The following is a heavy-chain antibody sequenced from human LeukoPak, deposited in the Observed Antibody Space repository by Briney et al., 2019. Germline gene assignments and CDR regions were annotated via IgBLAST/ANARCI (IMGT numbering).Heavy chain of an antibody. V-gene: IGHV3-23*01. J-gene: IGHJ4*02. D-gene: IGHD1-14*01. CDR3: AKQEIAGWYYFDY. CDR1: GFTFNSYA. CDR2: ISGSGGST. Sequence: PGGSLRLSCAASGFTFNSYAMSWVRQAPGKGLEWVSAISGSGGSTYYADSVKGRFTISRDNSKNTLYLQMNSLRAEDTAVYYCAKQEIAGWYYFDYWGQGTLVTVSS.